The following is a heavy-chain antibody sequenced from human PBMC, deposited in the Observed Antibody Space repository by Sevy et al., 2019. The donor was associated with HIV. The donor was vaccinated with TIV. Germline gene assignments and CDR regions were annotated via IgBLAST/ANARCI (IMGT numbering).Heavy chain of an antibody. D-gene: IGHD3-10*01. CDR3: ARGDYFGSGISNYYYYGMDV. CDR1: GDSVSSNSAA. J-gene: IGHJ6*02. CDR2: TYYRSKWYN. Sequence: QSQTLSLTCAISGDSVSSNSAAWNWIRQSPSRGLEWLGRTYYRSKWYNDYAVSVKSRITINPDTSKNRFSLLLNFVTPEDTAMYYCARGDYFGSGISNYYYYGMDVWGQGTTVTVSS. V-gene: IGHV6-1*01.